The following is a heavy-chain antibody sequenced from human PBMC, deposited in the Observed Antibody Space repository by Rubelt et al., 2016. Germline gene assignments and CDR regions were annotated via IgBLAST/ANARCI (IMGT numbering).Heavy chain of an antibody. CDR1: GFTFSSYG. CDR2: ISSTSSTI. Sequence: VQLVESGGGVVQPGRSLRLSCAASGFTFSSYGMHWVRQAPGKGLKWVSYISSTSSTIHYADSVKGRFTISRDNAKNSLYLQMKSLRAEDTAVYYCARGPDYGTRIDYVDHWGQGTLVTVSS. CDR3: ARGPDYGTRIDYVDH. V-gene: IGHV3-48*04. J-gene: IGHJ4*02. D-gene: IGHD4-17*01.